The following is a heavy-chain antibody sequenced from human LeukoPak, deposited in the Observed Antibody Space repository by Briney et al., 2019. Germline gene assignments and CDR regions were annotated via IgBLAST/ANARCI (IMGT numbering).Heavy chain of an antibody. V-gene: IGHV1-69*05. CDR2: LTPALGTA. D-gene: IGHD3-10*01. J-gene: IGHJ2*01. CDR1: GGTFGNYG. Sequence: SVKVSCKASGGTFGNYGITWVRQAPGQGLEWMGGLTPALGTANFPPRFQGRVTMTTDHSKTTAYMEVSRLTSEDTAIYYCARERLARGADYWYFDLWGRGTLVTVSS. CDR3: ARERLARGADYWYFDL.